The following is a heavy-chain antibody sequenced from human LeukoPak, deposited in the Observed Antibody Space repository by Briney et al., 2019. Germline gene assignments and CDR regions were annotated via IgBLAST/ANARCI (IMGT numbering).Heavy chain of an antibody. J-gene: IGHJ4*02. CDR2: INSDGRST. D-gene: IGHD6-13*01. Sequence: PGGSLRLSCAASGFTFKNYWMHWVRQAPGKGLVWVSRINSDGRSTTYADSVKGRFTISRDNAKNTLYLQMNSLRAEDTALYYCARNTIAAAGDIDYWGQGTLVTVSS. CDR1: GFTFKNYW. CDR3: ARNTIAAAGDIDY. V-gene: IGHV3-74*01.